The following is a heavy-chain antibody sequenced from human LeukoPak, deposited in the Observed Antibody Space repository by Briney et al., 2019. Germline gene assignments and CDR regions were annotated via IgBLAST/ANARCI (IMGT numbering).Heavy chain of an antibody. CDR3: ARDGRGYCSSTSCYLGY. Sequence: GGSLRLSCAASGFTFSGYSMNWVRQAPGKGLEWVSSISSSSSYIYYADSVKGRFTISRDNAKNSLYLQMNSLRAEDTAVYYCARDGRGYCSSTSCYLGYWGQGTLVTVSS. V-gene: IGHV3-21*01. J-gene: IGHJ4*02. CDR2: ISSSSSYI. CDR1: GFTFSGYS. D-gene: IGHD2-2*01.